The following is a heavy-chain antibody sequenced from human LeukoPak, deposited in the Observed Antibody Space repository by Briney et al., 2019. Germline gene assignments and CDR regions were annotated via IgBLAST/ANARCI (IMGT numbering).Heavy chain of an antibody. CDR3: VKLRGIYLDFDY. CDR2: TWYDGSNI. J-gene: IGHJ4*02. Sequence: PGGSLRLSCAASGFTFSSYGMHWVRQAPGKGLEWLAVTWYDGSNIYYADSVKGRFAISRDNSKNTLSLQMDSLRAEDTAVYYCVKLRGIYLDFDYWGQGTLVTVSS. V-gene: IGHV3-33*06. CDR1: GFTFSSYG. D-gene: IGHD1-26*01.